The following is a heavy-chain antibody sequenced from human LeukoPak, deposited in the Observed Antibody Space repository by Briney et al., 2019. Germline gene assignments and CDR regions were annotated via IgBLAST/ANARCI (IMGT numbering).Heavy chain of an antibody. Sequence: AGGSLRPSHSASGFPFSSYSMHSVRQAPGKGLEYVAAISDSDGSTYCADSVKGRFTICRYNSKNTKYLQMSSLRTKDTAVYFCVREYSFGPYGMDVWGQGTTVTVSS. J-gene: IGHJ6*02. CDR1: GFPFSSYS. V-gene: IGHV3-64D*09. D-gene: IGHD2-15*01. CDR3: VREYSFGPYGMDV. CDR2: ISDSDGST.